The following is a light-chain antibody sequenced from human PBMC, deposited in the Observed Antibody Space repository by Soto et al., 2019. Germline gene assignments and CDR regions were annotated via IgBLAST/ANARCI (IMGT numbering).Light chain of an antibody. Sequence: EIVLTQSPGTLSLSPGERATLSCRASHSVGSSYLAWYQQKPGQAPRLLMYGASTRATGIPDRFTGSGSGTDFTLTISRLEPEDFAVYYCQQYYRAPRTFGQGTKVDIK. J-gene: IGKJ1*01. CDR3: QQYYRAPRT. V-gene: IGKV3-20*01. CDR2: GAS. CDR1: HSVGSSY.